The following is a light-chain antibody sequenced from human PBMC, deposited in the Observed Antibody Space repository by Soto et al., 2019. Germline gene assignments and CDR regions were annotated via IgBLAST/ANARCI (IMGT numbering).Light chain of an antibody. V-gene: IGKV1-39*01. CDR1: QSISSY. CDR2: AAS. CDR3: QQSYSTPPT. Sequence: IQITQSPSSLSASVGDRVTITCRASQSISSYLNWYQQKPGKAPKLLIYAASSLQSGVPSRFSGSGSGTDFTLTISSLQPEDFATDYCQQSYSTPPTFGGETKVDIK. J-gene: IGKJ4*01.